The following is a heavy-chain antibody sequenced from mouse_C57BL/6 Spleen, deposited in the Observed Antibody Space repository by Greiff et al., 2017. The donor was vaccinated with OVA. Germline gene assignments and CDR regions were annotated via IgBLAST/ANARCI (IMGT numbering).Heavy chain of an antibody. J-gene: IGHJ4*01. CDR3: ARSGNPGAMDY. CDR2: FHPYNDDT. Sequence: VQLQESGAELVKPGASVKMSCKASGYSFTTYPIEWMKQNHGKSLEWIGNFHPYNDDTKYNEKFKGKAILTVEKSSSKVYLELSRLTSDDSAVYYCARSGNPGAMDYWGQGTSVTVSS. V-gene: IGHV1-47*01. CDR1: GYSFTTYP. D-gene: IGHD2-1*01.